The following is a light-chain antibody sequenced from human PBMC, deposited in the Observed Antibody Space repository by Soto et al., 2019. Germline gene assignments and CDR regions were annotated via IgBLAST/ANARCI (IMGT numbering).Light chain of an antibody. CDR3: LQDYSWPWT. V-gene: IGKV3-15*01. J-gene: IGKJ1*01. CDR2: GAS. Sequence: EIVMTQSPATLSVSPGERATLSCRASQSVSSNLAWYQQKPGQAPRLLIYGASTRATGIPARFSGSGSGTEFTLTISSLQSEDFATYFCLQDYSWPWTFGQGTKVEV. CDR1: QSVSSN.